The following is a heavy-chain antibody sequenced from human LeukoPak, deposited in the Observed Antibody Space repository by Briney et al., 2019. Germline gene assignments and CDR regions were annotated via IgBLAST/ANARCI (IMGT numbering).Heavy chain of an antibody. CDR3: AKNRWGSVATPDS. V-gene: IGHV3-53*05. J-gene: IGHJ4*02. Sequence: GGSLRLSCAASGFTVSSNYMSWVRQAPGKGLEWVPVIYSGGSTYYADSVKGRFTLSRDNSKNTVYLQMNSLRTEDTALYYCAKNRWGSVATPDSWGQGTLVTVSS. CDR1: GFTVSSNY. D-gene: IGHD5-12*01. CDR2: IYSGGST.